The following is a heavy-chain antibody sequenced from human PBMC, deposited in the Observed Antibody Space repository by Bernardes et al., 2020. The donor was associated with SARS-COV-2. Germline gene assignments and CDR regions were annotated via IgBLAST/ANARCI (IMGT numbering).Heavy chain of an antibody. CDR3: ARDLEPYSSDWSGVGKNWFDP. CDR1: GYTFTAYY. CDR2: IDPNSGGI. Sequence: ASVKVSCKTSGYTFTAYYLHWVRQAPGQGLEWMGWIDPNSGGINYAQKFQGRVTMTRDTSISTAYMELSRLRSDDTAVYYCARDLEPYSSDWSGVGKNWFDPWGQGTLVTVSS. J-gene: IGHJ5*02. V-gene: IGHV1-2*02. D-gene: IGHD6-13*01.